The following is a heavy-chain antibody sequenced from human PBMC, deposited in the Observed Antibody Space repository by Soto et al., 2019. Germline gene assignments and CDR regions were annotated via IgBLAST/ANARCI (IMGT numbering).Heavy chain of an antibody. CDR3: AIGIQGQNKCEVTHYYQLED. V-gene: IGHV5-51*01. Sequence: PGESLKISCKGSGYSFTSYWIGWVRQMPGKGLEWMGIIYPGDSDTRYSPSFQGQVTISADKSISTAYLQWSSLKASDTAMYYCAIGIQGQNKCEVTHYYQLEDWGEGTAVIV. CDR1: GYSFTSYW. CDR2: IYPGDSDT. J-gene: IGHJ6*01. D-gene: IGHD5-18*01.